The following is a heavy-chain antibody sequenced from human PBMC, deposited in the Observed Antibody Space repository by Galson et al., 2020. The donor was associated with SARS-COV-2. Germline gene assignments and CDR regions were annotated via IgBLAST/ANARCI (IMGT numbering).Heavy chain of an antibody. D-gene: IGHD3-22*01. Sequence: GESLKISCATSGFTFSNSAMNWVRQAPGEGLEWVSSISDSGGSPYYADSVKGRFTISRDNSRSILYLYMNSLRVDDTAIYYCAKEGDSRASYDPFYIWGQGTMVTVSS. J-gene: IGHJ3*02. V-gene: IGHV3-23*01. CDR3: AKEGDSRASYDPFYI. CDR2: ISDSGGSP. CDR1: GFTFSNSA.